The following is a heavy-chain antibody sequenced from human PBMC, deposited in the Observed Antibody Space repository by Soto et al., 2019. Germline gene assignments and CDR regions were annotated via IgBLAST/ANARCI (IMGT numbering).Heavy chain of an antibody. V-gene: IGHV4-59*01. D-gene: IGHD3-16*02. CDR1: GGSISSYY. Sequence: SETLSLTCTVSGGSISSYYWSWIRQPPGKGLEWIGYIYYRGSTNYNPSLKSRVTISVDTSKNQFSLKLSSVTAADTAVYYCARDDYVWGSYRSHAFDIWGQGTMVT. CDR3: ARDDYVWGSYRSHAFDI. CDR2: IYYRGST. J-gene: IGHJ3*02.